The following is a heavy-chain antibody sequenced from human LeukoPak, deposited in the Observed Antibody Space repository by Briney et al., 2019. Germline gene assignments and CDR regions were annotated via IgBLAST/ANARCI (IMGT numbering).Heavy chain of an antibody. D-gene: IGHD1-26*01. V-gene: IGHV4-34*01. CDR3: ARQVSVGATRY. CDR2: INHSGST. J-gene: IGHJ4*02. CDR1: GGSFSGYY. Sequence: PSETLSLTCAVYGGSFSGYYWSWIRQPPGKGLEWTGEINHSGSTNYNPSLKSRVTISVDTSKNQFSLKLSSVTAADTAVYYCARQVSVGATRYWGQGTLVTVSS.